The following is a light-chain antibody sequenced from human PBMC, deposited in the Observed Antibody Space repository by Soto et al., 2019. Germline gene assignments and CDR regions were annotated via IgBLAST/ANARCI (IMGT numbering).Light chain of an antibody. CDR1: SGDVGGYNY. CDR2: AVT. Sequence: SALTQPASVSGSPGQSVTISCAGTSGDVGGYNYVSWYQQHPGKAPKLMIHAVTNRPSGVSNRFSGSKSGNTASLTISSLQAEDEADYYCCSYTGASTYVFGTGTKVTVL. V-gene: IGLV2-14*01. CDR3: CSYTGASTYV. J-gene: IGLJ1*01.